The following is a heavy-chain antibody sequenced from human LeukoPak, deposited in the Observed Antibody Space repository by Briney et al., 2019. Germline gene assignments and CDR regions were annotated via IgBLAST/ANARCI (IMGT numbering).Heavy chain of an antibody. Sequence: SQTLSLTCTVSGRSISSGDYYWSWIRQPRGKGREWSGFIYYSGSTYYNPSLKSRVTISVDTSKNQFSLKLSTVTAADTAVYYCARGYCSSTSCYPANDAFDIWGQGTMVTVSS. J-gene: IGHJ3*02. CDR3: ARGYCSSTSCYPANDAFDI. CDR2: IYYSGST. V-gene: IGHV4-30-4*08. D-gene: IGHD2-2*01. CDR1: GRSISSGDYY.